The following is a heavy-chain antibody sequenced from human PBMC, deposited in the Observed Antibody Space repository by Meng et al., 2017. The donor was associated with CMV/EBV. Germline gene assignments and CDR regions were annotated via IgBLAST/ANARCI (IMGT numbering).Heavy chain of an antibody. Sequence: GESLKISCAASGFTFSSYAMHWVRQASGKGLEYVSAISSNGGSTYYADSVKGRFTISRDNSKNTLYLQMGSLRAEDMAVYYCATGQYSSSSRGDGYFDYWGQGTLVTVSS. J-gene: IGHJ4*02. CDR1: GFTFSSYA. V-gene: IGHV3-64*02. D-gene: IGHD6-6*01. CDR3: ATGQYSSSSRGDGYFDY. CDR2: ISSNGGST.